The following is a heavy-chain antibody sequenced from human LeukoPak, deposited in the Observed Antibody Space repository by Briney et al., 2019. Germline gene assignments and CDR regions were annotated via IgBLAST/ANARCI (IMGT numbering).Heavy chain of an antibody. Sequence: GGSLRLSCAASGFTVSSNYMSWVRQAPGKGLEWVSVIYSGGSTYYADSVKGRFTISRDNSKNTLYLQMNSLRAEDTAVYYCAKDGDYATAGTFDYWGQGTLVTVSS. CDR2: IYSGGST. V-gene: IGHV3-53*05. J-gene: IGHJ4*02. CDR3: AKDGDYATAGTFDY. D-gene: IGHD4-17*01. CDR1: GFTVSSNY.